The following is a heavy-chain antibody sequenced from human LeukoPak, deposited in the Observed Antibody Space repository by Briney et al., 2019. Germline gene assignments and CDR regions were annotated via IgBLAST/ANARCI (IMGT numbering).Heavy chain of an antibody. V-gene: IGHV3-30*18. CDR2: ISYDGSNK. CDR3: AKRTPCSSISCYSGS. J-gene: IGHJ5*02. Sequence: GRSLRLSCADSGFTFSSYGMHWVRQAPGKGLEWVAVISYDGSNKYYADSVKGRFTISRDNSKSTLYLQMNSLRVEDTAVYYCAKRTPCSSISCYSGSWGQGNLVTVSS. D-gene: IGHD2-2*01. CDR1: GFTFSSYG.